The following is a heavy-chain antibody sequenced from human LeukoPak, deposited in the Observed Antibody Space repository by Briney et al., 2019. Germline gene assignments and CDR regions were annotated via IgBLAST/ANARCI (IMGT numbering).Heavy chain of an antibody. D-gene: IGHD5-24*01. CDR1: GGSFSGYY. J-gene: IGHJ4*02. V-gene: IGHV4-34*01. CDR3: ARSRLHPIIFDY. CDR2: INHSGST. Sequence: SEALSLTCAVYGGSFSGYYWSWIRQPPGKGLEWIGEINHSGSTNYNPSLKSRVTISVDTSKTQFSLKLSSVTAADTAVYYCARSRLHPIIFDYWGQGTLVTVSS.